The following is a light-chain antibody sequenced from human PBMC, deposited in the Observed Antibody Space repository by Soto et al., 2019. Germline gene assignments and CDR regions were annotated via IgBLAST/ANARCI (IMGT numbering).Light chain of an antibody. Sequence: DIPMTQSPSSLSASVGDRVTITCRASQSISSYLNWYQQKPGKAPKLLFYAASSLQSGVPSRFSGSGSGTDFTLTISSLQPEDFATYYCQQSYSTPITFGQGTRLEI. CDR2: AAS. J-gene: IGKJ5*01. CDR1: QSISSY. V-gene: IGKV1-39*01. CDR3: QQSYSTPIT.